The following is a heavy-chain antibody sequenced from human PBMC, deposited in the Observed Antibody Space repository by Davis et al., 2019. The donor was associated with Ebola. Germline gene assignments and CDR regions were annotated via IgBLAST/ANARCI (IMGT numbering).Heavy chain of an antibody. J-gene: IGHJ2*01. CDR3: ARTGVIPWYFDL. CDR1: GGSISSYY. V-gene: IGHV4-59*01. CDR2: IYYSGST. Sequence: SETLSLTCTVSGGSISSYYWSWIRQPPGKGLEWIGYIYYSGSTNYNPSLKSRVTISVDTSKNQFSLKLSSVTAADTAVYYCARTGVIPWYFDLWGRGTLVTVSS.